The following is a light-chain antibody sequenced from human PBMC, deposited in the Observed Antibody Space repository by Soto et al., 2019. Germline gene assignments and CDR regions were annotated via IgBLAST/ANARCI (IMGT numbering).Light chain of an antibody. CDR3: SSYTSSSTDV. Sequence: QSALTQPASVSGSPGQSITTSCTGTSSDVGGYNYVSWYQQHPGEAPKLIIYEVSRRPSGVSNRFSGSKSGNTASLTISGLQAEDEADYYCSSYTSSSTDVFGSGTKLTVL. CDR1: SSDVGGYNY. J-gene: IGLJ1*01. V-gene: IGLV2-14*01. CDR2: EVS.